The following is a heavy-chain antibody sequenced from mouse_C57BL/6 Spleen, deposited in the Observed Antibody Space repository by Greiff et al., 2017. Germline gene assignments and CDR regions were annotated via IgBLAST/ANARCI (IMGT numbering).Heavy chain of an antibody. CDR1: GFTFSDYY. CDR3: ARSGYGSSYGFDY. J-gene: IGHJ2*01. Sequence: EVKVVESEGGLVQPGSSMKLSCTAPGFTFSDYYMAWVRQVPEKGLEWVANINYDGSSTYYLDSLKSRFIISRDNAKNILYLQMSSLKSEDTATYYCARSGYGSSYGFDYWGQGTTLTVSS. D-gene: IGHD1-1*01. V-gene: IGHV5-16*01. CDR2: INYDGSST.